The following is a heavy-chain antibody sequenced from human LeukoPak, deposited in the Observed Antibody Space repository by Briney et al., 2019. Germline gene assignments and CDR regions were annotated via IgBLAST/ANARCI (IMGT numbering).Heavy chain of an antibody. Sequence: GASVKVSCKASGGTFSSYAISWVRQAPGQGLEWMGRIIPIFGTANYAQKFQGRVTITTDESTSTAYMELSSLRSEDTAVYYCARDRYDSSGYYKDRGQGTLVTVSS. CDR1: GGTFSSYA. D-gene: IGHD3-22*01. J-gene: IGHJ4*02. V-gene: IGHV1-69*05. CDR2: IIPIFGTA. CDR3: ARDRYDSSGYYKD.